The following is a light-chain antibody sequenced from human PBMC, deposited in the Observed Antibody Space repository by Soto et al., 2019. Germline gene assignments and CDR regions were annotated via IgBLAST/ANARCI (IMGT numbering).Light chain of an antibody. V-gene: IGLV2-14*01. CDR1: SSDVGANIF. CDR2: TVS. Sequence: QSVLTQPASASGSPGQSITISCTGTSSDVGANIFVSWYQQHPGKVPKLMIYTVSSRPSGVSQRFSGSKSGNTASLTISGLQAEDEADYYCSSFTTDSTYVFGTGTKLTVL. J-gene: IGLJ1*01. CDR3: SSFTTDSTYV.